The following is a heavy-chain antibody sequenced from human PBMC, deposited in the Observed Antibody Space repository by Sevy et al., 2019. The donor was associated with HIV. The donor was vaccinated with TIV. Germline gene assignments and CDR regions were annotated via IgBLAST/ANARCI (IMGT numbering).Heavy chain of an antibody. D-gene: IGHD2-15*01. CDR1: GYTFTSYR. V-gene: IGHV1-18*01. CDR2: ISAHNGDT. Sequence: ASVKVSCKTSGYTFTSYRITWVRQAPGQGLEWMGWISAHNGDTNYAQKLQGRVTMISETSTSTAYMVLRSLRSDDTAIYYCARAYCSGGSCYSLAYWGQGTVVTVSS. J-gene: IGHJ4*02. CDR3: ARAYCSGGSCYSLAY.